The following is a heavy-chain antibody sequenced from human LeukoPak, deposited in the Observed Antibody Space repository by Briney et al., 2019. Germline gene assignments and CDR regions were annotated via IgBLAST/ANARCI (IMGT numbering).Heavy chain of an antibody. J-gene: IGHJ4*02. CDR3: ARGQRQWLVQYYFDY. V-gene: IGHV4-39*07. CDR1: GGSISNSDYS. D-gene: IGHD6-19*01. CDR2: IYYSGST. Sequence: SETLSLTCTVSGGSISNSDYSWGWIRQPPGKGLECIGTIYYSGSTYYKSSLKSRVTISVDTSKNQFSLKLSSVTAADTAVYYCARGQRQWLVQYYFDYWGQGTLVTVSS.